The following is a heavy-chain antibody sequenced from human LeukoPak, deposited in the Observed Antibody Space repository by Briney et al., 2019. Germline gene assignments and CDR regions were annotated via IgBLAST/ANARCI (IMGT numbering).Heavy chain of an antibody. V-gene: IGHV3-23*01. CDR3: AKAMGATLFDY. D-gene: IGHD1-26*01. Sequence: GGSLRLSCAASGFTFSNYAMSWVRQAPGKGLEWVSVISGSGGRTYYADSVKGRFTISRDNSKNTLYLQMNSLRAGDTAVYYCAKAMGATLFDYWGQGTLVTVSS. CDR2: ISGSGGRT. J-gene: IGHJ4*02. CDR1: GFTFSNYA.